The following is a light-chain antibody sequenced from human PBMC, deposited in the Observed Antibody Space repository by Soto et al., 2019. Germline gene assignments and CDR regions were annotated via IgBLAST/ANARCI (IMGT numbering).Light chain of an antibody. J-gene: IGKJ1*01. CDR2: DAS. Sequence: DIQMTQSPSTLSASVGDIVTITCRASQSISSWLAWYQQKPGKAPKLLIYDASSLESGVPSRFSGSGSGTEFTLTISSLQPDDFATYYCQQYNSYPGTFCQGTKVEIK. V-gene: IGKV1-5*01. CDR3: QQYNSYPGT. CDR1: QSISSW.